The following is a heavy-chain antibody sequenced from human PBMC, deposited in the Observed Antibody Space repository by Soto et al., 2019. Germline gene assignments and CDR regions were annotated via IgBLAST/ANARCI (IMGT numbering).Heavy chain of an antibody. CDR2: ISGSGGTT. J-gene: IGHJ4*02. V-gene: IGHV3-23*01. Sequence: GGSLRLSCAASGFTCDYYAMGWVRQAPGKGLEWVSSISGSGGTTYYADSVKGHFTISRDNSKNTLYLHIDSLRAEDTAVYYCGKLVPATGTAHWGQGTLVTVSS. D-gene: IGHD6-13*01. CDR3: GKLVPATGTAH. CDR1: GFTCDYYA.